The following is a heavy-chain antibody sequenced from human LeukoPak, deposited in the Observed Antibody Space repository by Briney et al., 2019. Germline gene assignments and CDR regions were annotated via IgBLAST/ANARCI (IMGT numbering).Heavy chain of an antibody. CDR1: GGSISSYF. Sequence: PSETLSLTCTVSGGSISSYFWSWIRQPPGKGLEWIGYIYYTGSANYSPSLESRVTMSVDTSKNQFSLNLRSMTAADTAVYYCARHSTGDCSGSSRPFYFDYWGQGILVTLSS. CDR2: IYYTGSA. D-gene: IGHD2-2*01. V-gene: IGHV4-59*08. CDR3: ARHSTGDCSGSSRPFYFDY. J-gene: IGHJ4*02.